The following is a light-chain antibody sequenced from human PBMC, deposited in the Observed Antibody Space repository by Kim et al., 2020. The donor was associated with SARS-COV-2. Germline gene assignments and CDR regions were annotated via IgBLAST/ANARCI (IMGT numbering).Light chain of an antibody. V-gene: IGKV3-15*01. CDR3: QQHNKWPLT. J-gene: IGKJ4*01. CDR2: SVS. CDR1: ESVNTN. Sequence: VSLGERATLSCRASESVNTNLAWYQQKPGQAPRLLIYSVSTRATGIPARFSGSGSGTDFTVTISSLQSEDVAVYYCQQHNKWPLTFGGGTKVEIK.